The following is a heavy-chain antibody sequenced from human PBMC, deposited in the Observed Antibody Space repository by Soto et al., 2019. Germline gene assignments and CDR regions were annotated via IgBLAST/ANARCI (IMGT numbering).Heavy chain of an antibody. J-gene: IGHJ4*02. D-gene: IGHD3-3*01. CDR1: GFIVSSNQ. CDR3: VRGPSDHKLRLVEWPYGDY. CDR2: IYSGHTT. V-gene: IGHV3-53*01. Sequence: GGSLRLSCVASGFIVSSNQMSWVRQAPGKWLEWVSVIYSGHTTYYADSVEGRFTISRDDSKNTLYLQMNSLRVEDTAVYYCVRGPSDHKLRLVEWPYGDYWGQGXLVTVYS.